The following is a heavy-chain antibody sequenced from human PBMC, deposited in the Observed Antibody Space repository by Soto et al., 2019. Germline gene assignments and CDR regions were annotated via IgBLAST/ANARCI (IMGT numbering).Heavy chain of an antibody. CDR2: IYSVGST. V-gene: IGHV3-66*01. CDR1: GFTVSSNY. D-gene: IGHD5-18*01. J-gene: IGHJ6*02. Sequence: EVQLVESGGGLVQPGGSLRLSCAASGFTVSSNYMSWVRQAPGKGLEWVSVIYSVGSTYYADSVKGRFTISRETAKNTLYLQMNSLRAEDTAVYYCAREYSSGYYYFYAMDVWGQGTTVTVS. CDR3: AREYSSGYYYFYAMDV.